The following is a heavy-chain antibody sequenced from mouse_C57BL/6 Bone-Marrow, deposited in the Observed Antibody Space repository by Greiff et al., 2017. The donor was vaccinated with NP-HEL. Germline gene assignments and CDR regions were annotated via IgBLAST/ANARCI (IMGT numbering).Heavy chain of an antibody. V-gene: IGHV14-4*01. CDR3: TFYGNYDAMDY. J-gene: IGHJ4*01. CDR1: GFNIKDDY. D-gene: IGHD2-1*01. CDR2: IDPENGDT. Sequence: EVQLQQSGAELVRPGASVKLSCPASGFNIKDDYMHWVKQRPEQGLEWIGWIDPENGDTEYASKFQGKATITADTSSNTAYLQLSSLTSEDTAVYYCTFYGNYDAMDYWGQGTSVTVSS.